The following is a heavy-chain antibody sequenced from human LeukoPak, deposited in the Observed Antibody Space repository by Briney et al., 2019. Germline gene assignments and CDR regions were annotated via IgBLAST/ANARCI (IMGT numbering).Heavy chain of an antibody. J-gene: IGHJ4*02. CDR3: ARARPRGANDY. Sequence: PSETLSLTCTVSGGSISSYYWSWIRQPPGKGLEWIGYIYYSGTTNYNPYLKSRVTISVDKSKNQFSLKLSSVTAADTAVYYCARARPRGANDYWGQGTLVTVSS. D-gene: IGHD4/OR15-4a*01. CDR1: GGSISSYY. CDR2: IYYSGTT. V-gene: IGHV4-59*12.